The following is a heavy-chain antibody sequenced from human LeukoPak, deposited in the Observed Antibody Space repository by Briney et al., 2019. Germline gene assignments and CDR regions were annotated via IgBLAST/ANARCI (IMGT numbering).Heavy chain of an antibody. J-gene: IGHJ4*02. V-gene: IGHV3-7*01. CDR3: ARASYSSSWFPTYFDY. CDR2: VKQDGSEK. D-gene: IGHD6-13*01. Sequence: GGSLSLSCAASGFTFSSNWMSWVRQAPGKGLEWVANVKQDGSEKYYVDSVKGRFTISRDNGKNSLYLQMNSLRAEDTAVYYCARASYSSSWFPTYFDYWGQGTLVTVSS. CDR1: GFTFSSNW.